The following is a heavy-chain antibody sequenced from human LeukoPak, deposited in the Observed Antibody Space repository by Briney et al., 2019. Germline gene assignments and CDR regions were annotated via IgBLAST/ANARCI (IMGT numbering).Heavy chain of an antibody. CDR3: ASRTGSYYPFDS. CDR1: GYSFSNYY. V-gene: IGHV5-51*01. J-gene: IGHJ4*02. D-gene: IGHD1-26*01. Sequence: GESLKISCKGSGYSFSNYYIDWVRQMPGKGLEWMGVVYPGGSDIRYSPSFQGQVTISADKSIDTAYLQWSSLKTSDSAMYYRASRTGSYYPFDSWGQGTLVTVSS. CDR2: VYPGGSDI.